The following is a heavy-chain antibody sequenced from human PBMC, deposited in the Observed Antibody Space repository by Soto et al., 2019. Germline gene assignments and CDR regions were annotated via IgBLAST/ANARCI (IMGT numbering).Heavy chain of an antibody. Sequence: GGDPRLYCAGSHFPFRCYWMSWVRHGPRTGLEGVANIKQDGREKYYVDSVKGRFTISRDNAKNSLYLQMNSLRAEDTAVYYCARDQLYCSGGSCYYHDAFDIWGQGTMVTVSS. D-gene: IGHD2-15*01. J-gene: IGHJ3*02. CDR3: ARDQLYCSGGSCYYHDAFDI. V-gene: IGHV3-7*01. CDR1: HFPFRCYW. CDR2: IKQDGREK.